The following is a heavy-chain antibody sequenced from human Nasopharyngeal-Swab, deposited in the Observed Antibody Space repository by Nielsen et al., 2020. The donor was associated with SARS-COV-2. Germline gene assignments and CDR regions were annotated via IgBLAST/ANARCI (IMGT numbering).Heavy chain of an antibody. V-gene: IGHV6-1*01. CDR3: ARGSQGTRWS. Sequence: SQTLSLTGAISGDSVSSNTAAWSWIRQSPSRGLEWLGRTWYRSKWHYDYAESVKSRITISPDTTKNQFYLQLNSVTPEDTAVYYCARGSQGTRWSWGQGTLVTVSS. J-gene: IGHJ5*02. D-gene: IGHD2-15*01. CDR1: GDSVSSNTAA. CDR2: TWYRSKWHY.